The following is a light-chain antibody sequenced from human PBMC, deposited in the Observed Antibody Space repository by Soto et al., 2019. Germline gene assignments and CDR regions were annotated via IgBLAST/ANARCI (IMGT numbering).Light chain of an antibody. Sequence: DIQMTQSPSTLSASVGDTVTITCRASQNINRWLAWYQQKPGKAPKVLIYDASSLESGVPSRFSGSGSGTEFTLTISSLQPDDFATYYCQQYSSYSPITFGQGTRLEIK. CDR3: QQYSSYSPIT. J-gene: IGKJ5*01. CDR1: QNINRW. V-gene: IGKV1-5*01. CDR2: DAS.